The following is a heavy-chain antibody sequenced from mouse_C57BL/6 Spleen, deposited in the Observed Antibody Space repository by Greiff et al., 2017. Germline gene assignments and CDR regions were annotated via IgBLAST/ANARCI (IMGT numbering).Heavy chain of an antibody. CDR3: ARGSYDYCWYLDF. CDR2: INPSSGYT. Sequence: QVQLQQSGAELARPGASVKMSCKASGYTFTSYTMHWVKQRPGQGLEWIGYINPSSGYTKSNQKFKDKATLTADKSSSTAYMQLSSLTSEDSAVYYCARGSYDYCWYLDFWGTGTTVTVSS. J-gene: IGHJ1*03. D-gene: IGHD2-4*01. V-gene: IGHV1-4*01. CDR1: GYTFTSYT.